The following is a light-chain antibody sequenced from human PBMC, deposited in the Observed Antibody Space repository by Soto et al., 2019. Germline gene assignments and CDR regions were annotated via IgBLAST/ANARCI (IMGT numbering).Light chain of an antibody. V-gene: IGKV1-39*01. CDR3: QQSYTTSWT. J-gene: IGKJ1*01. Sequence: DIQLTQSPSSLSASVGDRVTITCRASQSISIFLNWYQQKSGKAPKVLVYAADSLQSGVPSRFSGSGSGTDFTLTISSLQPEDSATYYCQQSYTTSWTFGHGTKVEIK. CDR1: QSISIF. CDR2: AAD.